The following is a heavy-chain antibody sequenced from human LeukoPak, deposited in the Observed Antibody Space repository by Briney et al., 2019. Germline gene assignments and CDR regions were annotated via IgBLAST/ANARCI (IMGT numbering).Heavy chain of an antibody. CDR2: IYTSGST. Sequence: SETLSLTCTVSGGSISSYYWSWIRQPAGKGLEWIGRIYTSGSTNYNPSLKSRVTMSVDTSKNQFSLKLSSVTAADTAVYYCARDQVSCYYGSGSSGYYYYYMDVWGKGTTVTIFS. V-gene: IGHV4-4*07. CDR1: GGSISSYY. J-gene: IGHJ6*03. D-gene: IGHD3-10*01. CDR3: ARDQVSCYYGSGSSGYYYYYMDV.